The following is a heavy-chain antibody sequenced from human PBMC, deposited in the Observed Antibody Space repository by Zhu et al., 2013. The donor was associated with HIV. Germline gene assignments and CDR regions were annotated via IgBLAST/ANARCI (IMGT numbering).Heavy chain of an antibody. CDR2: IIPVFNEA. J-gene: IGHJ4*02. CDR1: ADTFSSFA. D-gene: IGHD2-21*02. CDR3: ARGYGGNFLSRTYFFDS. Sequence: QVQLVQSGAEVRKPGSSVKVSCKASADTFSSFAITWVRQAPGQGLEWMGTIIPVFNEANYAQKFQGRVTISADGSTSTAYMDLSTLRSEDTATYYCARGYGGNFLSRTYFFDSWGQGTLVTVSA. V-gene: IGHV1-69*15.